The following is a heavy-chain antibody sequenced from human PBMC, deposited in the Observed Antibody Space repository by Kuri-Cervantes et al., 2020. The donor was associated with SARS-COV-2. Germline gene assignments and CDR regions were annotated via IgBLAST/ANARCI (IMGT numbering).Heavy chain of an antibody. Sequence: SETLSLTCTVYGNSLSSGDYYWTWVRQPPGKGLGWFGNIFYSRSASYNPSLKSRLTMSLDMSKSQFSLKLSSVTAADTAVYYCARSSPGTNWFDLWGQGTLVTVSS. CDR3: ARSSPGTNWFDL. V-gene: IGHV4-61*08. CDR2: IFYSRSA. D-gene: IGHD1-1*01. J-gene: IGHJ5*02. CDR1: GNSLSSGDYY.